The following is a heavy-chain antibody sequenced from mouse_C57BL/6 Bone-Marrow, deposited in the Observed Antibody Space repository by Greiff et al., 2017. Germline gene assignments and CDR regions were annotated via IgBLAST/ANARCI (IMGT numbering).Heavy chain of an antibody. CDR1: GYTFTSYW. CDR2: IYPGSGST. CDR3: ARDYYGSSYWYFDV. J-gene: IGHJ1*03. D-gene: IGHD1-1*01. Sequence: VQLQQPGAELVKPGASVKMSCKASGYTFTSYWITWVKQRPGQGLEWIGDIYPGSGSTNYNEKFKSKATLTVDTSSSTAYMQLSSLTSEDSAVYYCARDYYGSSYWYFDVWGTGTTVTASS. V-gene: IGHV1-55*01.